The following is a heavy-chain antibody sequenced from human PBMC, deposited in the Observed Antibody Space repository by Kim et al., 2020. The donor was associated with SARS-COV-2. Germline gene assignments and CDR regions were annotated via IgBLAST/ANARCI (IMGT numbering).Heavy chain of an antibody. CDR1: GYTFSSYG. J-gene: IGHJ4*02. Sequence: ASVKVSCKASGYTFSSYGISWVRQAPGQGLEWMGWINAYNGNTKYAEKIQGRVTMTTDTSTSTAYMELRSLRYDDTALYYCARESSGWYRDFDYWGQGTLVSVSS. D-gene: IGHD6-19*01. V-gene: IGHV1-18*04. CDR3: ARESSGWYRDFDY. CDR2: INAYNGNT.